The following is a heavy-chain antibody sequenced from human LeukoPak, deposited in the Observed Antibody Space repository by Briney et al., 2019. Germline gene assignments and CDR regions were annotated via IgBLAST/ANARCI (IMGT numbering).Heavy chain of an antibody. D-gene: IGHD5-18*01. CDR1: GGSFSGYY. V-gene: IGHV4-34*01. J-gene: IGHJ6*02. CDR2: INHSGST. Sequence: SETLSLTCAVYGGSFSGYYWSWIRQPPGKGLEWIGGINHSGSTNYNPSLKSRVTISVDTSKNQFSLKLSSVTAADTAVYYCARSKRADTAMVRYYYYYGMDVWGQGTTVTVSS. CDR3: ARSKRADTAMVRYYYYYGMDV.